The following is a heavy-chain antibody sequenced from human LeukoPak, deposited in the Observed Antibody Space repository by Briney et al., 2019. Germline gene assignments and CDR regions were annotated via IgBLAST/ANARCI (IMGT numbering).Heavy chain of an antibody. D-gene: IGHD3-10*01. V-gene: IGHV1-2*02. CDR3: AREGKGFGSPFDV. J-gene: IGHJ3*01. CDR1: GYTFTGYY. Sequence: ASVKVSCKASGYTFTGYYMHRVRQAPGQGLEWMGWINPNSGDTNYAHKFQGRVTMTRDTSISTAYMELSRLRSDDTAVYYCAREGKGFGSPFDVWGQGTMVTVSS. CDR2: INPNSGDT.